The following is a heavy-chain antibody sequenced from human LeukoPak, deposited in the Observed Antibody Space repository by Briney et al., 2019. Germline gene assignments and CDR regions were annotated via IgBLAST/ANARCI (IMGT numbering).Heavy chain of an antibody. Sequence: SETLSLTCTVSGGSFTSSIYHWGWIRQPPGKGLEWIGHIYYSGITSYNPSLKTRVTISVDKSENHISLKLTSVTAADTAVYYCAREGGPYRPLDYSGQGTLVTVAS. CDR1: GGSFTSSIYH. CDR2: IYYSGIT. V-gene: IGHV4-39*07. CDR3: AREGGPYRPLDY. J-gene: IGHJ4*02.